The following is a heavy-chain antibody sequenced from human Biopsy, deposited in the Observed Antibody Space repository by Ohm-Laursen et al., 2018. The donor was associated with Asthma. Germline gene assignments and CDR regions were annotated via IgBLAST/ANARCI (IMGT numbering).Heavy chain of an antibody. J-gene: IGHJ4*02. CDR1: GVSLSGYY. V-gene: IGHV4-34*01. Sequence: TLSLTCGVSGVSLSGYYWNWTRQPPGRGLEWIGEINHSGRTTYNPSLNSRVTISVDTSKNQFSLRLSSGTAADTAVYYCARVGYISIAAADYWGQGTLVTVSS. CDR3: ARVGYISIAAADY. D-gene: IGHD6-13*01. CDR2: INHSGRT.